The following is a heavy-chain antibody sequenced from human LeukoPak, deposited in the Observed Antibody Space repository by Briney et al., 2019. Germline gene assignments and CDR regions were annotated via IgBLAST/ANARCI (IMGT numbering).Heavy chain of an antibody. CDR1: GGTFSSYA. CDR3: ASTMWTQLWPIHDAFDI. V-gene: IGHV1-69*05. Sequence: GASVKVSCKASGGTFSSYAISWVRQAPGQGLEWMGRIIPIFGTANYAQKFQGRVTITTDESTSTAYMELSSLRSEDTAVYYCASTMWTQLWPIHDAFDIWGQGTMVTVSS. D-gene: IGHD5-18*01. CDR2: IIPIFGTA. J-gene: IGHJ3*02.